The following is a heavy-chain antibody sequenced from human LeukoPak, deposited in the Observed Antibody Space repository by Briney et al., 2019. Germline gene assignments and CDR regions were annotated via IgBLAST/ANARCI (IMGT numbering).Heavy chain of an antibody. J-gene: IGHJ6*03. CDR2: IYYSGST. CDR3: ARGHYYHMYYYYYYMDV. D-gene: IGHD3-22*01. V-gene: IGHV4-39*07. Sequence: SETLSLTCTVSGGSISSRSYYWGWIRQPPGKGLEWIGNIYYSGSTYYHPSLKSRVTISVDTSKNQFSLKLSSVTAADTAVYYCARGHYYHMYYYYYYMDVWGKGTTVTVSS. CDR1: GGSISSRSYY.